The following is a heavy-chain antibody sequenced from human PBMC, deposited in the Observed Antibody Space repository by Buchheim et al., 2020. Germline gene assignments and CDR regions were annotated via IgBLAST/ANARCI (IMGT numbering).Heavy chain of an antibody. CDR1: GFVFSTMS. CDR2: ISDSGTSI. V-gene: IGHV3-21*06. Sequence: EVKLVESGGGLVKPGGSLRLSCSASGFVFSTMSMNWVRQSPERGLEWVSSISDSGTSIYYKESVRGRFTISRDHAQSLLFLQMNSLKVEDSGLYYCARDVSYWGQGTL. J-gene: IGHJ4*02. CDR3: ARDVSY.